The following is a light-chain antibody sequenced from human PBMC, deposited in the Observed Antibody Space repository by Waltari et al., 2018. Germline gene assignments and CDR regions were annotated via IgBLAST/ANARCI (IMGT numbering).Light chain of an antibody. J-gene: IGLJ3*02. Sequence: QPVLTHPPPASAAPAPTVTISCSGSSSPIGSNYFSWYQQRPGTAPKLLIYDINKRPSGIPDRCSGSKSGTSATLDIAGLQTGDEADYYCGTWDTSLSVWVFGGGTKLTVL. V-gene: IGLV1-51*01. CDR1: SSPIGSNY. CDR3: GTWDTSLSVWV. CDR2: DIN.